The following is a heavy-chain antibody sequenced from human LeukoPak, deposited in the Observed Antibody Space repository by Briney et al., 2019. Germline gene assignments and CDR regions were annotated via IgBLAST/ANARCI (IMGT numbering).Heavy chain of an antibody. CDR3: ARLSRNPGYSSGWLYFDY. J-gene: IGHJ4*02. Sequence: SETLSLTCTVSGGSISSSSYYWGWIRQPPGKGLEWIGSIYYSGSTYYNPSLKSRVTISVDTSKNQFSLKLSSVTAADTAVYYCARLSRNPGYSSGWLYFDYWGQGTLVTVSS. V-gene: IGHV4-39*01. CDR1: GGSISSSSYY. CDR2: IYYSGST. D-gene: IGHD6-19*01.